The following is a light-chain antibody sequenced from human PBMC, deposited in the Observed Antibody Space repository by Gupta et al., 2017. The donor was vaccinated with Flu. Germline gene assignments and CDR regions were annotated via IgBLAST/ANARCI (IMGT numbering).Light chain of an antibody. J-gene: IGLJ3*02. CDR1: SGDSSYA. CDR2: LNSDGSH. V-gene: IGLV4-69*01. CDR3: QTWGTGIWV. Sequence: QLVLTQSPSASASLSASVKLTCTLSSGDSSYAIAWHQQQPEKGPRYLMKLNSDGSHSKGDGIPDRFSGSSSGAERYLTISSLQSEDEADYYCQTWGTGIWVFGGGTKLTVL.